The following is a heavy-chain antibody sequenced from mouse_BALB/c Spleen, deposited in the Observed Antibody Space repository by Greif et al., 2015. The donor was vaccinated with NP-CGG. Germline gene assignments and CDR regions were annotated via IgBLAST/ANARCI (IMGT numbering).Heavy chain of an antibody. CDR3: ARKDNRGYAMDY. D-gene: IGHD1-3*01. J-gene: IGHJ4*01. CDR2: IDPSDSYT. V-gene: IGHV1-69*02. CDR1: GYTFTSYW. Sequence: QVQLQQSGAELVKPGASVKLSCKASGYTFTSYWMHWVKQRPGQGLEWIGEIDPSDSYTNYNQKFKGKATLTVDKSSSTAYMQLSSLTSEASAVYYCARKDNRGYAMDYWGQGSSVTVSS.